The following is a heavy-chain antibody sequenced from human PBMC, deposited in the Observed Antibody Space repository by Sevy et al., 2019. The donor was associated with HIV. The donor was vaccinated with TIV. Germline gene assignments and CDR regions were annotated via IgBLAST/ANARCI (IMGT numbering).Heavy chain of an antibody. D-gene: IGHD1-26*01. CDR2: IHYNGTI. CDR3: AGENAWGRGYS. V-gene: IGHV4-59*08. CDR1: GGSITSLY. J-gene: IGHJ4*02. Sequence: SQTLSLTCTVSGGSITSLYWNWIRQPPGKGLEWIANIHYNGTINYNTSLKSRVTVSLDTSKNQFSLRLSSVTAADTAMYYCAGENAWGRGYSWGQGTLVTVSS.